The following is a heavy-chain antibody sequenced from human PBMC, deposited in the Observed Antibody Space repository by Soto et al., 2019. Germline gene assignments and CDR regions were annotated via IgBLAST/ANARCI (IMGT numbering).Heavy chain of an antibody. V-gene: IGHV3-30*18. CDR2: ISYDGSNK. J-gene: IGHJ6*02. CDR3: AKDVVVGATTGLGDYYYYYGMDV. D-gene: IGHD1-26*01. Sequence: GGSLRLSCAASGFTFSSYGMHWVRQAQGKGLEWVAVISYDGSNKYYADSVKGRFTISRDNSKNTLYLQMNSLRAEDTAVYYCAKDVVVGATTGLGDYYYYYGMDVWGQGTTVTVSS. CDR1: GFTFSSYG.